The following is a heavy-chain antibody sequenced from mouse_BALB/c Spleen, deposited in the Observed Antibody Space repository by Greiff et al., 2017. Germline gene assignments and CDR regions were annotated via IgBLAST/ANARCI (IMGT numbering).Heavy chain of an antibody. D-gene: IGHD2-2*01. J-gene: IGHJ2*01. V-gene: IGHV1-54*01. CDR1: GYAFTNYL. CDR2: INPGSGGT. Sequence: QVQLQQSGAELVRPGTSVKVSCKASGYAFTNYLIEWVKQRPGQGLEWIGVINPGSGGTNYNEKFKGKATLTADKSSSTAYMQLSSLTSDDSAVYFCARNGYDNWGQGTTLTVSS. CDR3: ARNGYDN.